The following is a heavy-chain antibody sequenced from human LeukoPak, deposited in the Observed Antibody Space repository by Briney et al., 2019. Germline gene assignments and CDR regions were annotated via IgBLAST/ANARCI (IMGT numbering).Heavy chain of an antibody. J-gene: IGHJ3*02. CDR1: GYTFTDYY. CDR3: ARGGDDYDSSGYYDDAFDI. Sequence: ASVKVSCKASGYTFTDYYLHWVRQAPGQGLEWMGWINLNSGGTNYALGRVTMTRDTSISTAYMELSRLRSDDTAVYYCARGGDDYDSSGYYDDAFDIWGQGTMVTVSS. D-gene: IGHD3-22*01. CDR2: INLNSGGT. V-gene: IGHV1-2*02.